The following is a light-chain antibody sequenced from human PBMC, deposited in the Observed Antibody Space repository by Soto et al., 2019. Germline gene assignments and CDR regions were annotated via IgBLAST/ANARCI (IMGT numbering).Light chain of an antibody. CDR1: QSISSW. CDR3: QQYSTFPGDT. CDR2: KAS. J-gene: IGKJ2*01. V-gene: IGKV1-5*03. Sequence: DIQMTQSPSTLSASVGDRVTITCRASQSISSWLAGYQQKPGKAPKLLIYKASTLQSGVPSRFSCSGCGRALTLAISSFQPDDFATCYCQQYSTFPGDTFGQGTRLEIK.